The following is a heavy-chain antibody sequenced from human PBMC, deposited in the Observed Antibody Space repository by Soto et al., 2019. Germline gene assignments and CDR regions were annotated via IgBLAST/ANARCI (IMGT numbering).Heavy chain of an antibody. V-gene: IGHV4-34*01. Sequence: SETLSLTCAVYGGSFSGYYWSWIRQPPGKGLEWIGEINHSGSTNYNPSLKSRVTISVDTSKNQFSLKLSSVTAEDTAVYYCARVEDFWSGYYYWGKGTLVTVSS. CDR2: INHSGST. CDR3: ARVEDFWSGYYY. CDR1: GGSFSGYY. D-gene: IGHD3-3*01. J-gene: IGHJ4*02.